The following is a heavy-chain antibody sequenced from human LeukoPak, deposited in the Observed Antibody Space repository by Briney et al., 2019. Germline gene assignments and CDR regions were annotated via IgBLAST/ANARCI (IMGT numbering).Heavy chain of an antibody. Sequence: GGSLRLSCAASGFTFSSYCMSWVRQAPGEGLEWVSDISGSGGSTYYADSVKGRFTISRDNSKNTLYLRMDALGADDTAIYYCAKARETNGFYRYFDYWGQGTLVTVSS. J-gene: IGHJ4*02. CDR3: AKARETNGFYRYFDY. CDR2: ISGSGGST. V-gene: IGHV3-23*01. CDR1: GFTFSSYC. D-gene: IGHD2-8*01.